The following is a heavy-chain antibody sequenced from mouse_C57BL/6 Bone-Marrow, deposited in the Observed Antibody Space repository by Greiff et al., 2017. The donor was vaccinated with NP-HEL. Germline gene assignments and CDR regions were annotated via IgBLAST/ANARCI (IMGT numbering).Heavy chain of an antibody. CDR2: INSDGGST. V-gene: IGHV5-2*01. D-gene: IGHD1-1*01. CDR3: ARHPHYYGSSPRYFDV. CDR1: EYEFPSHD. Sequence: DVHLVESGGGLVQPGESLKLSCESNEYEFPSHDMSWVRKTPEKRLELVAAINSDGGSTYYPDTMERRFIISRDNTKKTLYLQMSSLRSEDTALYYCARHPHYYGSSPRYFDVWGTGTTVTVSS. J-gene: IGHJ1*03.